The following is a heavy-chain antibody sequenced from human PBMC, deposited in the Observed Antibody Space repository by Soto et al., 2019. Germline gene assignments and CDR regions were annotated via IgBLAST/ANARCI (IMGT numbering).Heavy chain of an antibody. CDR3: ARDNDILTGTPLF. J-gene: IGHJ4*02. Sequence: ASVKVSCKTSGYTFTMYGISWVRQASGQGLEWMGWISANNDNTNYAQKFQGRVTMTTDRSTTTVSMELRSLRSDDTAVYYCARDNDILTGTPLFWGQGTLVTVSS. CDR1: GYTFTMYG. D-gene: IGHD3-9*01. V-gene: IGHV1-18*04. CDR2: ISANNDNT.